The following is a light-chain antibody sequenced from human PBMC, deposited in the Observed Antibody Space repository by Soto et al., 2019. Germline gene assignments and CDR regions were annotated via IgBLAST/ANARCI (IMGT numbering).Light chain of an antibody. CDR2: DAS. CDR1: QDISNY. V-gene: IGKV1-33*01. Sequence: DIQMTQSPSSLSASVGDRVTITCQASQDISNYLNWYQQKPGKAPKLLIYDASNLETGVPSRFSGSGSGTDFTFTISSLQPEDIATYYCQQYDNLPITCGQGTRLEIK. CDR3: QQYDNLPIT. J-gene: IGKJ5*01.